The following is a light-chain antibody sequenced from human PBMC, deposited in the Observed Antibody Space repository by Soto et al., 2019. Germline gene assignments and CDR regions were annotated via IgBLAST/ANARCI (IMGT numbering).Light chain of an antibody. CDR2: DAS. CDR3: QQYNTWPPYT. CDR1: QSVSSN. J-gene: IGKJ2*01. Sequence: DIVMTQSPGTLSVSPGERATLSCRASQSVSSNLAWYQQKPGQAPRLLIYDASTSATGIPARFSGSRSAPDFTLRISSLQSEECAVYFCQQYNTWPPYTFGEGTKLEI. V-gene: IGKV3-15*01.